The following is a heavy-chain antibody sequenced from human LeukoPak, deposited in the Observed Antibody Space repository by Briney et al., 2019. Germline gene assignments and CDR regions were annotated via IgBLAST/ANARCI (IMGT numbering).Heavy chain of an antibody. CDR2: IYYSGST. CDR1: GGSISSSSYY. V-gene: IGHV4-39*07. Sequence: SETLSLTCTVSGGSISSSSYYWGWIRQPPGKGLEWIGSIYYSGSTYYNPSLKSRVTISVDTSKNQFSLKLSSVTAADTAVYYCARGVYPDVWGQGTTVTVSS. CDR3: ARGVYPDV. D-gene: IGHD5/OR15-5a*01. J-gene: IGHJ6*02.